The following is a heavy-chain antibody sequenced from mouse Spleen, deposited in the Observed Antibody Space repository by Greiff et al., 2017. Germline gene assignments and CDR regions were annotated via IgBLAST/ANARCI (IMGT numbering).Heavy chain of an antibody. CDR1: GFTFSSYA. J-gene: IGHJ1*01. D-gene: IGHD2-10*02. V-gene: IGHV5-9-3*01. Sequence: EVHLVESGGGLVKLGGSLKLSCAASGFTFSSYAMSWVRQTPEKRLEWVATISSGGGNTYYPDSVKGRFTISRDNAKNTLYLQMSSLKSEDTAMYYCARLPPWYGNGYFDVWGAGTTVTVSS. CDR3: ARLPPWYGNGYFDV. CDR2: ISSGGGNT.